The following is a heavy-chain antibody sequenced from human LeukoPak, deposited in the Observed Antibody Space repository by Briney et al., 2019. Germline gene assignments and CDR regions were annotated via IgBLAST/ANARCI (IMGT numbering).Heavy chain of an antibody. CDR2: INSDIYSNTI. CDR3: ARASRCYDFWTGYYTGPYYFDY. J-gene: IGHJ4*02. CDR1: GFTLSSYS. Sequence: GGSLRLSCAASGFTLSSYSMNWVRQAPGKGLEWISYINSDIYSNTIYYADTVKGRFTISRDNGKNSLYLQMNSLRDEDTAVYYCARASRCYDFWTGYYTGPYYFDYWGQGTLVTVSS. V-gene: IGHV3-48*02. D-gene: IGHD3-3*01.